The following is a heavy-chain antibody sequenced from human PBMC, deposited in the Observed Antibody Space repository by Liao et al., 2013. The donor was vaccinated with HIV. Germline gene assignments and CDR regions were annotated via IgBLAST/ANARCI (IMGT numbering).Heavy chain of an antibody. CDR1: GGSLSTYY. V-gene: IGHV4-34*01. J-gene: IGHJ3*02. CDR2: INHSGST. Sequence: QVQLQEWGAGLLKPSETLSLTCAVYGGSLSTYYWSWIRQPPGKGLEWIGEINHSGSTNYNPSLKSRVTISVDTSNNQFSLKLSSVTAADTAVYYCARERRENWIDAFDIWGQGTMVTVSS. D-gene: IGHD1-1*01. CDR3: ARERRENWIDAFDI.